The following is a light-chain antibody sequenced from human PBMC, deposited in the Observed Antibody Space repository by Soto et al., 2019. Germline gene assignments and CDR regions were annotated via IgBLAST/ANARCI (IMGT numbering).Light chain of an antibody. J-gene: IGKJ5*01. CDR1: QNITNN. CDR3: QQYYGLPPLT. CDR2: HAS. Sequence: DIQMTHSPSSLSASIGDRVTITCHASQNITNNLSWYQQKPGKAPNLLIYHASKLAKGVTSRFSGSGSGTAFSFIITSLQREDLATYYCQQYYGLPPLTFGQGTRLEI. V-gene: IGKV1-33*01.